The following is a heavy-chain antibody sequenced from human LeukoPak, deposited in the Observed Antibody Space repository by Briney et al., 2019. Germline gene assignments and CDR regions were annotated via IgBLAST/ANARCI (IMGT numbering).Heavy chain of an antibody. V-gene: IGHV4-59*12. J-gene: IGHJ3*02. CDR1: GGSISSYY. Sequence: PSETLSLTCTVSGGSISSYYWSWIRQPPGKGLEWIGYIYYSGSTNYNPSLKSRVTISVDTSKNQFSLKLSSVAAADTAVYYCARVVTRGLASAFDIWGQGTMVTVSS. CDR2: IYYSGST. D-gene: IGHD4-23*01. CDR3: ARVVTRGLASAFDI.